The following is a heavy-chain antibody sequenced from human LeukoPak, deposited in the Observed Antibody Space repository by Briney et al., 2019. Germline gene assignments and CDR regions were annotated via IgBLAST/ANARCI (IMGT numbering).Heavy chain of an antibody. CDR2: IYHSGST. CDR3: ARGLTYYDFWSGHHPGSYYMDV. CDR1: GYSISSCYY. J-gene: IGHJ6*03. V-gene: IGHV4-38-2*01. Sequence: PSETLSLTCAVSGYSISSCYYRGWIRQPPGKGLEGLGSIYHSGSTYYNPSLKSRVTISVDTSKNQFSLKLSSVTAAETAVYYCARGLTYYDFWSGHHPGSYYMDVWGKGTTVTVSS. D-gene: IGHD3-3*01.